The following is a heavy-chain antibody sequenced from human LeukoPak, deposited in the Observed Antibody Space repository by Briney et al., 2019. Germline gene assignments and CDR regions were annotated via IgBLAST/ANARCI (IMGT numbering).Heavy chain of an antibody. D-gene: IGHD6-13*01. V-gene: IGHV4-61*01. Sequence: KPSETLSLTCTVSGDPITGSSDYKWSWIRQPPGKGLEWIGYIYYHGTINYNPSLKSRVSISVDTSKNQFSLSLSSATAADTAKYYCAREYSALDYWGQGTLVTVSS. CDR2: IYYHGTI. J-gene: IGHJ4*02. CDR1: GDPITGSSDY. CDR3: AREYSALDY.